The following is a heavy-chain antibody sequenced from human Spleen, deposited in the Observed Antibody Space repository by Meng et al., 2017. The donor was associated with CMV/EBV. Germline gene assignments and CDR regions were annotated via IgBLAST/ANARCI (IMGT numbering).Heavy chain of an antibody. CDR3: ARVCKGSSSCYSRY. J-gene: IGHJ4*02. CDR1: GGSISSSSYSSSYY. D-gene: IGHD2-2*01. V-gene: IGHV4-39*07. Sequence: SETLSLTCTVSGGSISSSSYSSSYYWGWIRQPPGKGLEWIGNIYYSGSTYYNPSLKSRVTMSVATSKNRFSLKLTSVTAADTAVYYCARVCKGSSSCYSRYWGQGTLVTVSS. CDR2: IYYSGST.